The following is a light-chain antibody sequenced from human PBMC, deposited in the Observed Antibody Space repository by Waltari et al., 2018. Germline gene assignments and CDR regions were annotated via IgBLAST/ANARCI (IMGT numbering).Light chain of an antibody. CDR2: GAS. Sequence: DIQMTQSPSAMSASVGDRVTITCRASQDIANSLAWFQQIPGKVPKLLIYGASTLQSGVPSRFSGSGSGTEFTLTVNSLQPEDFATYYCLQHRSYPWTFGQGTKVEIK. J-gene: IGKJ1*01. V-gene: IGKV1-17*03. CDR3: LQHRSYPWT. CDR1: QDIANS.